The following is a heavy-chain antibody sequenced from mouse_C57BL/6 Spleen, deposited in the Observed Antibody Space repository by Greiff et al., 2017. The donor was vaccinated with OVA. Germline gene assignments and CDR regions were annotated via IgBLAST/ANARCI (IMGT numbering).Heavy chain of an antibody. D-gene: IGHD1-1*01. V-gene: IGHV14-1*01. CDR2: IDPEDGDT. CDR1: GFNIKDYY. Sequence: EVKLVESGAELVRPGASVKLSCTASGFNIKDYYMHWVKQRPEQGLEWIGRIDPEDGDTEYAPKFQGKATMTADTSSNTAYLQLSSLTAEDTAVYYCTTDYGSSSNWYFDVWGTGTTVTVSS. J-gene: IGHJ1*03. CDR3: TTDYGSSSNWYFDV.